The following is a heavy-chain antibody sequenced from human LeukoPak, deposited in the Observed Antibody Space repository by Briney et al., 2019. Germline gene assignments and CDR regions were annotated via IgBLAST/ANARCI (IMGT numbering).Heavy chain of an antibody. D-gene: IGHD1-26*01. CDR1: GYFIGSDYY. CDR3: ARDERGFHY. V-gene: IGHV4-38-2*02. CDR2: IYHSGRT. J-gene: IGHJ4*02. Sequence: SETLSLTCTVSGYFIGSDYYWGWIRQSPGKGLEWVGSIYHSGRTYLSPSLKSRVTISMDTSKNQFSLKLTSVTAADTAVYYCARDERGFHYWGQGTLVTVSS.